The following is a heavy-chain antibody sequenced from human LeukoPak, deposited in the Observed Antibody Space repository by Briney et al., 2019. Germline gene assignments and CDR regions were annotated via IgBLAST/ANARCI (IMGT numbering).Heavy chain of an antibody. CDR1: GFTFSSYA. J-gene: IGHJ6*03. CDR3: AKDPLDFWRYYYYMDV. D-gene: IGHD3-3*01. Sequence: PGGSLRLSCAASGFTFSSYAMSWVRQAPGKGLEWVANIKQDGSEKYYVDSVKGRFTISRDNAKNSLYLQMNSLRAEDTAVYYCAKDPLDFWRYYYYMDVWGKGTTVTVSS. CDR2: IKQDGSEK. V-gene: IGHV3-7*03.